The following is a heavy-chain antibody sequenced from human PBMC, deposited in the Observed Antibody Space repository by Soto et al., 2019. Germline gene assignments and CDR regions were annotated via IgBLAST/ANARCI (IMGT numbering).Heavy chain of an antibody. CDR1: GFIVSNNY. CDR3: ARDSCHDSSGFDL. D-gene: IGHD3-22*01. Sequence: EVQLVESGGGLVQPGGSLRLSCAASGFIVSNNYLSWVRQAPGKGLEWVSSIYSGATTDYADSVQGRFTISRDNSKNTLYLQMNSLRADDTAVYYCARDSCHDSSGFDLWGQGTLVTVSS. CDR2: IYSGATT. J-gene: IGHJ4*02. V-gene: IGHV3-53*01.